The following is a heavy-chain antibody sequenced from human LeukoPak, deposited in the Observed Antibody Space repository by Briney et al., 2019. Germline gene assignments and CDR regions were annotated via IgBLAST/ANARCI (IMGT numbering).Heavy chain of an antibody. Sequence: ASVKVSCKASGYTYTSYDINWVRQATGQGLEWMGWMNPNSGNTGYAQKFQGRVTMTRNTSISTAYMELSSLRSEDTAVYYCARSNRHPERYYMDVWGKGTTVTVSS. CDR2: MNPNSGNT. D-gene: IGHD1-1*01. CDR3: ARSNRHPERYYMDV. CDR1: GYTYTSYD. J-gene: IGHJ6*03. V-gene: IGHV1-8*01.